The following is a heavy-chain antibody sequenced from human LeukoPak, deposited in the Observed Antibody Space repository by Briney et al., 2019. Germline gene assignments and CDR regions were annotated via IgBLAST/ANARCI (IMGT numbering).Heavy chain of an antibody. J-gene: IGHJ3*02. CDR3: AREGSSWYYAFDI. V-gene: IGHV4-38-2*02. Sequence: SETLSLTCAVSGYSISSGYYWGWIRRPPGKGLEWIGSIYHSGSTYYNPSLKSRVTISVDTSKNQFSLKLSSVTAADTAVYCCAREGSSWYYAFDIWGQGTMVTVSS. CDR2: IYHSGST. CDR1: GYSISSGYY. D-gene: IGHD6-13*01.